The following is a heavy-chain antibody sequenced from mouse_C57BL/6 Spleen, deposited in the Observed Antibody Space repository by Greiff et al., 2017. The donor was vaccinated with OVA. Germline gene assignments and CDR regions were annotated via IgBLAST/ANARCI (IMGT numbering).Heavy chain of an antibody. CDR2: IDPSDSYT. CDR3: ARDSSGYDY. Sequence: QVQLQQPGAELVMPGASVKLSCKASGYTFTSYWMHWVKQRPGQGLEWIGEIDPSDSYTNYNQKFKGKSTFTVDKSSSTAYMQLSSLTSEDSAVYYCARDSSGYDYWGQGTTLTVSS. D-gene: IGHD3-2*02. CDR1: GYTFTSYW. J-gene: IGHJ2*01. V-gene: IGHV1-69*01.